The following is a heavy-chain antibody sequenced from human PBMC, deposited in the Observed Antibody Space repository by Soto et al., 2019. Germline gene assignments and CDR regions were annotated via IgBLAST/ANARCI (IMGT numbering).Heavy chain of an antibody. CDR3: ERGGGDWHEGDY. V-gene: IGHV3-7*01. CDR2: INRDGSAK. D-gene: IGHD2-21*02. CDR1: GFTFNNYW. J-gene: IGHJ4*02. Sequence: EMQLVESGGGLVQPGGSLRLSCAASGFTFNNYWMTWVRQAPGKGLEWLANINRDGSAKYYVDSVKGRFTISSYNAKNTLYLQLNTQRVEDAAVYYCERGGGDWHEGDYWGQGTLVTVSS.